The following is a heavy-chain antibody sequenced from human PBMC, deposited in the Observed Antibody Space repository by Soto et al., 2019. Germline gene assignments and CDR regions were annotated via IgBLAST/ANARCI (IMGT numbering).Heavy chain of an antibody. CDR1: VDSVSSNTTA. D-gene: IGHD6-13*01. CDR2: TYYRSKWYN. Sequence: SQXLSLAYAISVDSVSSNTTAWNWNRQSPSRGLEWLGRTYYRSKWYNDYAVSVKSRIIINPDTSKNQVSLQLNSVTPEYTAVYYCARQASVSSRYGGIDYWGQGTLVTVSS. CDR3: ARQASVSSRYGGIDY. V-gene: IGHV6-1*01. J-gene: IGHJ4*02.